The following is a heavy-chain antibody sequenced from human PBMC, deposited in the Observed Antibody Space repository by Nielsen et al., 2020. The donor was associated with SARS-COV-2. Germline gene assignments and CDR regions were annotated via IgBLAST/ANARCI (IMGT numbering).Heavy chain of an antibody. V-gene: IGHV1-18*01. J-gene: IGHJ6*02. CDR2: ISAYNGNT. CDR3: ARSYYGSGSLYYYYGMDV. Sequence: ASVKVSCKASGGTFSSYAISWVRQAPGQGLEWMGWISAYNGNTNYAQKLQGRVTMTTDTSTSTAYMELRSLRSDDTAVYYCARSYYGSGSLYYYYGMDVWGQGTTVTVSS. D-gene: IGHD3-10*01. CDR1: GGTFSSYA.